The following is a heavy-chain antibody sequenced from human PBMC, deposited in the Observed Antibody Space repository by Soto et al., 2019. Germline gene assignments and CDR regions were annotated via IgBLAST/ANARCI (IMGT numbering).Heavy chain of an antibody. CDR3: VSESTVTDAFDI. CDR1: GGSISSYF. CDR2: IYYSGST. D-gene: IGHD4-17*01. Sequence: SETLSLTCTVSGGSISSYFWSWIRQPPGKGLEWIGYIYYSGSTNYNPSLKSRVTISVDTSKNQFSLKLSFVIVAYTAVYYCVSESTVTDAFDIWGQGAMVTVS. J-gene: IGHJ3*02. V-gene: IGHV4-59*01.